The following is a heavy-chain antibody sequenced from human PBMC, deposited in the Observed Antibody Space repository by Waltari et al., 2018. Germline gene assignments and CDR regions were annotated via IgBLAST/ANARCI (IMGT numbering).Heavy chain of an antibody. CDR3: VRDPYHDPSGYPGY. Sequence: EVLLVESGGGLVQPGGSLRLACAASGFTFSGYSMNWVRQAPGKGPELISYINSVSTTISYADSVRGRFTISRDNAKSFLYLDLFSLRAEDTAVYYCVRDPYHDPSGYPGYWGQGTLVTVSS. CDR2: INSVSTTI. D-gene: IGHD3-22*01. CDR1: GFTFSGYS. J-gene: IGHJ4*02. V-gene: IGHV3-48*01.